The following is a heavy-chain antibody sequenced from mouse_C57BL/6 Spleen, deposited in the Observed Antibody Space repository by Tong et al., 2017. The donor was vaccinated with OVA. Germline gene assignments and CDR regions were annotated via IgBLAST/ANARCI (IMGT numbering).Heavy chain of an antibody. J-gene: IGHJ2*01. V-gene: IGHV1-72*01. CDR3: ARLGYGSSYEYYFDY. CDR2: IDPNSGGT. Sequence: VQLQESGAELVKPGASVKISCKASGYTFTSYWMHWVKQRPGRGLEWIGRIDPNSGGTKYNEKFKSKATLTVDKPSSTAYMQLSSLTSEDSAVYYCARLGYGSSYEYYFDYWGQGTTLTVSS. CDR1: GYTFTSYW. D-gene: IGHD1-1*01.